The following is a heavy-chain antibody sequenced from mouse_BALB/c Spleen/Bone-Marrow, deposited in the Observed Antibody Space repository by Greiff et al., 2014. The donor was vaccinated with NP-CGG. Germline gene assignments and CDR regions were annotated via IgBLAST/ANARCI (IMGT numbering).Heavy chain of an antibody. D-gene: IGHD2-10*02. Sequence: QVQLKQSGGGLVRPGASLKVSCKASGYTFTSFWINWVKQTPGKGLEWVGDIYTSDSYIYYNQSFKDKSTLTVDKSSSTAYMQLSSPTSEDSAVYYCTRQYGNYYAMDYWGQGTSVTVSS. CDR3: TRQYGNYYAMDY. CDR2: IYTSDSYI. J-gene: IGHJ4*01. CDR1: GYTFTSFW. V-gene: IGHV1-69*01.